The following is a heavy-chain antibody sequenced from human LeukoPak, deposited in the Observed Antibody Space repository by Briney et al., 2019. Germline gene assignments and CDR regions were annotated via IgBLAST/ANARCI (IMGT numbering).Heavy chain of an antibody. V-gene: IGHV3-30-3*01. D-gene: IGHD5-18*01. CDR3: AKGVYSYGYVDY. CDR2: ISYDGSNK. Sequence: GRSLRLSCAASGFTFSSYAMHWVRQAPGKGLEWVAVISYDGSNKYYADSVKGRFTISRDNSKNTLYLQMNSLRAEDTAVYYCAKGVYSYGYVDYWGQGTLVTVSS. CDR1: GFTFSSYA. J-gene: IGHJ4*02.